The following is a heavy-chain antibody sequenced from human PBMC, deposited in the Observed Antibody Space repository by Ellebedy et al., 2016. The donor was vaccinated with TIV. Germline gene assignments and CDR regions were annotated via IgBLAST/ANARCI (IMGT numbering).Heavy chain of an antibody. CDR3: ARWLGGAGPPLNYYAMDV. D-gene: IGHD6-19*01. CDR2: ISSRGLTI. CDR1: GFTFSNYE. V-gene: IGHV3-48*03. J-gene: IGHJ6*02. Sequence: PGGSLRLSCTVSGFTFSNYEMNWVRQAPGKGLEWVSYISSRGLTIYYADSVKGRFTISRDNANDSLYLQMNSLRAEDTALYYCARWLGGAGPPLNYYAMDVWGQGTTVTVSS.